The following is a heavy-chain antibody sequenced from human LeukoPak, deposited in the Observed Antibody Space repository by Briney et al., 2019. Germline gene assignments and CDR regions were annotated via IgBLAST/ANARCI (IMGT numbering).Heavy chain of an antibody. CDR3: ARDQGRRGSTSCSDY. J-gene: IGHJ4*02. V-gene: IGHV1-69*06. D-gene: IGHD2-2*01. Sequence: ASVKVSCKASGGTFSSYAISWVRQAPGQGLEWMGGIIPIFGTANYAQKFQGRVILSADTSTDTAYMELRSLRSDDTAVYYCARDQGRRGSTSCSDYWGQGTLVTVSS. CDR2: IIPIFGTA. CDR1: GGTFSSYA.